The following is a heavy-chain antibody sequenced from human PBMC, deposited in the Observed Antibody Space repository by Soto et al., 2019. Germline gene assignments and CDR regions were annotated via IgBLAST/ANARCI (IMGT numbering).Heavy chain of an antibody. V-gene: IGHV4-31*03. D-gene: IGHD3-10*01. CDR1: GGSTSSGGYY. J-gene: IGHJ1*01. CDR2: VYNSGTT. CDR3: ARGRGGVQH. Sequence: SETLSLTCTVSGGSTSSGGYYWGWIRQYPGKALEWIGYVYNSGTTFYNPSLKSRSAISVDTSGNQFSLKLNFVTAADTAVYYCARGRGGVQHWGQGTLVTVSS.